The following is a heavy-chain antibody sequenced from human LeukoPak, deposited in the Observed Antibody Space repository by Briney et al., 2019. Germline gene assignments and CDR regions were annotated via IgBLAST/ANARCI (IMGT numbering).Heavy chain of an antibody. CDR3: ARTGWWFGESRDYFDY. V-gene: IGHV4-30-4*01. J-gene: IGHJ4*02. CDR1: GGSISSGDYY. CDR2: IYYSGST. D-gene: IGHD3-10*01. Sequence: PSETLSFTCTVSGGSISSGDYYWSWIRQPPGKGLEWIGYIYYSGSTYYNPSLKSRVTISVDTSKNQFSLKLSSVTAADTAVYYCARTGWWFGESRDYFDYWGQGTLVTVSS.